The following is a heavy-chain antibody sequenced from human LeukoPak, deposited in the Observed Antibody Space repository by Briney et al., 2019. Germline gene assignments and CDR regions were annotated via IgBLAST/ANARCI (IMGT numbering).Heavy chain of an antibody. CDR1: GGSFSDYY. CDR2: INHSGSI. CDR3: ARGLGDFWSGDQL. V-gene: IGHV4-34*01. Sequence: SETLSLTCAVYGGSFSDYYWSWIRQPPGKGLEWMGEINHSGSINYNPSLKSRVTISVDTSKNQFSLKLSSVTAADTAVYYCARGLGDFWSGDQLWGQGTLVTVSS. D-gene: IGHD3-3*01. J-gene: IGHJ1*01.